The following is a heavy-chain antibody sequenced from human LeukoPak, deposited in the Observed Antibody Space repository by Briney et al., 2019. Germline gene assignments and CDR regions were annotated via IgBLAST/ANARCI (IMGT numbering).Heavy chain of an antibody. CDR1: GFTFSSYA. Sequence: GGSLRLSCAASGFTFSSYAMSWVRQAPGKGLEWVSAISGSGGSTYYADSVKGRFTISRDNSKNRLYLQMNSLRAEDTAVYYCAHISSSWPDYWGQGTLVTVSS. D-gene: IGHD6-13*01. CDR2: ISGSGGST. CDR3: AHISSSWPDY. J-gene: IGHJ4*02. V-gene: IGHV3-23*01.